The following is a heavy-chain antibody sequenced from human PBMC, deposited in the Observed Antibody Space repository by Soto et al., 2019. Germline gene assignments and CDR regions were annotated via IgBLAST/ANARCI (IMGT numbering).Heavy chain of an antibody. V-gene: IGHV1-69*13. Sequence: SVKVSCKASGGTFSSYAISWVRQAPGQGLEWMGGIIPIFGTANYAQKFQGRVTITADESTSTAYMELSSVTAADTAVYYCARWWSGSRQGFDPWGQGTLVTVSS. J-gene: IGHJ5*02. CDR1: GGTFSSYA. D-gene: IGHD3-3*01. CDR3: ARWWSGSRQGFDP. CDR2: IIPIFGTA.